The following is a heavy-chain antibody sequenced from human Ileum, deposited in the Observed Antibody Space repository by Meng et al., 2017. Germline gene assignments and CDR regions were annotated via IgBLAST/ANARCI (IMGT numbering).Heavy chain of an antibody. CDR1: GFTFSSTW. CDR2: IKITTDAGTP. CDR3: TTGKDY. V-gene: IGHV3-15*01. Sequence: VRVWEAGGSLGKPGGSLRLSCAASGFTFSSTWMTWVRQAPGKGLEWVGRIKITTDAGTPDYAAPVKGRFTISINDSKNTLYLQMNSLKTEDTAVYYCTTGKDYWGQGTLVTVSS. J-gene: IGHJ4*02.